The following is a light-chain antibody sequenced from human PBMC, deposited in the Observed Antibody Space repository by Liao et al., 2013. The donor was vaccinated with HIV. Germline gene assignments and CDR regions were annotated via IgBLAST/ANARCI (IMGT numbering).Light chain of an antibody. V-gene: IGLV3-25*03. CDR2: YDS. CDR1: NIGGKS. Sequence: SYELTQPPSVSVAPGKTARMTCGGDNIGGKSVHWYQQQPGQAPVLVISYDSERPSGIPERFSGSSSGTTVTLTISGVQAEDEADYYCQSADSSGTYVFGTGTKFTVL. CDR3: QSADSSGTYV. J-gene: IGLJ1*01.